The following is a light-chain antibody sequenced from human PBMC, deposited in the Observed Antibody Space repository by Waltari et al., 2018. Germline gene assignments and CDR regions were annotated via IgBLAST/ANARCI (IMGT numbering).Light chain of an antibody. CDR3: SSYTTSSAPGV. CDR2: EVS. J-gene: IGLJ1*01. Sequence: QSALTQPASVSGSPGQSITISCSGTDSDVGAYDFVSWYQQHPGKAPHLIIYEVSKRPSGTSNLFSASKSGNTASLTSSGLQAEDAADYYCSSYTTSSAPGVFGTGTRVTVL. CDR1: DSDVGAYDF. V-gene: IGLV2-14*01.